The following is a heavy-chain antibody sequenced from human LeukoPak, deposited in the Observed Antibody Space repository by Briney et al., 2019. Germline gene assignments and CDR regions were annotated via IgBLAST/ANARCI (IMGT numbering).Heavy chain of an antibody. CDR3: ARSSYCSGGSCFLSTPFDY. V-gene: IGHV1-18*01. J-gene: IGHJ4*02. CDR2: ISAYNGNT. Sequence: GASVKVSCKTSGYTFTSYGISWVRQAPGQGLEWMGWISAYNGNTNYAQKLQGRVTMTTDTSTSTAYIELRSLRSDDTAVYYCARSSYCSGGSCFLSTPFDYWGQGTLVTVSS. CDR1: GYTFTSYG. D-gene: IGHD2-15*01.